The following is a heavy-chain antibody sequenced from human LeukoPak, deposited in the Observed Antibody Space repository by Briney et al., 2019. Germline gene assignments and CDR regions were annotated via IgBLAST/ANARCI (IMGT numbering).Heavy chain of an antibody. J-gene: IGHJ4*02. CDR2: IYPGDSDT. Sequence: GESLKISCKGSGYSFTSYWIGWVRQMPGKGLEWMGIIYPGDSDTRYSPSFQGQVTISADKSISTAYLQWSSLKASDTAMYYCARSHDSSGYYYSAHYWGQGTLVTVSS. CDR1: GYSFTSYW. D-gene: IGHD3-22*01. CDR3: ARSHDSSGYYYSAHY. V-gene: IGHV5-51*01.